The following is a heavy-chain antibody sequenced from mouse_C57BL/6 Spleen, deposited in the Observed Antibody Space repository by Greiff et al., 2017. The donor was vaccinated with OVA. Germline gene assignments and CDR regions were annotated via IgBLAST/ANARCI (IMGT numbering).Heavy chain of an antibody. V-gene: IGHV1-80*01. D-gene: IGHD2-4*01. Sequence: QVQLQQSGAELVKPGASVKISCKASGYAFSSYWMNWVKQRPGKGLEWIGQIYPGDGDTNYNGKFKGKATLTADKSSSTAYMQLSSLTSEDSAVYFCARWEHYDYDRNAMDYWGQGTSVTVSS. CDR1: GYAFSSYW. J-gene: IGHJ4*01. CDR3: ARWEHYDYDRNAMDY. CDR2: IYPGDGDT.